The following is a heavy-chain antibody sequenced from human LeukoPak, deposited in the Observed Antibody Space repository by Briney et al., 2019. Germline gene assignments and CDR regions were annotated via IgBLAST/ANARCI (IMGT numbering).Heavy chain of an antibody. CDR1: GGSISSYY. V-gene: IGHV4-59*01. Sequence: SETLSLTCTVSGGSISSYYWSWIRQPPGKGLEWIGYIYYSGSTNYNPSLKSRVTISVDTSKNQFSLKLSSVTAADTAVYYCARVSNPVPAAIVILSYYYYYMDVWGKGTTVTVSS. CDR2: IYYSGST. J-gene: IGHJ6*03. CDR3: ARVSNPVPAAIVILSYYYYYMDV. D-gene: IGHD2-2*01.